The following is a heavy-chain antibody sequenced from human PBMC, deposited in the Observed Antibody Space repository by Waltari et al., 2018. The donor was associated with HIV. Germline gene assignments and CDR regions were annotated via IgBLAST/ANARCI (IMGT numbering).Heavy chain of an antibody. J-gene: IGHJ3*02. CDR3: ASSGVYAHDAFKI. Sequence: EVQLVESGGGLVQPGGYLRLSCAASGFTFHIHWMHWLRQVPGKGLVWVSRMNSDGTTRSYADSVKGRFTISRDNAKNTLYVEMNSLRADDTAVYYCASSGVYAHDAFKIWGQGTKVIVSS. CDR1: GFTFHIHW. V-gene: IGHV3-74*01. D-gene: IGHD2-15*01. CDR2: MNSDGTTR.